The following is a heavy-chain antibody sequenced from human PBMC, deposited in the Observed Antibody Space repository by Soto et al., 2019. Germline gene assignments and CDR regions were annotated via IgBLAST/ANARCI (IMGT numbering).Heavy chain of an antibody. CDR1: GGTFSRHA. D-gene: IGHD6-6*01. V-gene: IGHV1-69*01. J-gene: IGHJ5*02. Sequence: QVQLVQSGAEVRKPGSSVKVSCKASGGTFSRHAISWVRQAPGQGLEWMGGIIPIFGTANHAQKFQGRVTVIADESTSTVYMELSSLRSEDTAVYYCARDGSSSSVNWFDPWGQGTLVTVSS. CDR3: ARDGSSSSVNWFDP. CDR2: IIPIFGTA.